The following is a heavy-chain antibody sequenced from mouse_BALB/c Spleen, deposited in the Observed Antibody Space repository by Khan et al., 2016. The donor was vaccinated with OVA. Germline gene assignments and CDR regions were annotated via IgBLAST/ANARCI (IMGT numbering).Heavy chain of an antibody. CDR2: IYPGTDNT. D-gene: IGHD3-2*02. Sequence: VQLQESGAELVRPGASVKLSCKTSGYIFTNYWIHWVKQRSGQGLEWIARIYPGTDNTYYNAKFKDKATLTVDKSSSTAYIQLSSLKSEDSAVXFCAREEALYYFDYWGQGTTLTVSS. J-gene: IGHJ2*01. CDR3: AREEALYYFDY. CDR1: GYIFTNYW. V-gene: IGHV1S132*01.